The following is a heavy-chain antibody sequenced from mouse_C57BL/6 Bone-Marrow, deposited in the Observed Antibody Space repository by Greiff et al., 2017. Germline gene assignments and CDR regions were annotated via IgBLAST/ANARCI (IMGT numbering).Heavy chain of an antibody. Sequence: DVKLVESGPGLVKPSQTVFLTCTVTGISITTGNYRWSWLRQFPGNKLEWIGYIYYSGTITYNPSLTSRTTITRDTPKNQFFLEMNSLTAEDTATYYCARFSYGSHWYFDVWGTGTTVTGSS. D-gene: IGHD2-1*01. CDR2: IYYSGTI. CDR1: GISITTGNYR. CDR3: ARFSYGSHWYFDV. V-gene: IGHV3-5*01. J-gene: IGHJ1*03.